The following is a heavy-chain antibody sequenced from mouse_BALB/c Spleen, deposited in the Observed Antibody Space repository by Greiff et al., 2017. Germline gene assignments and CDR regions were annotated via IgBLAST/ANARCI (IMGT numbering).Heavy chain of an antibody. Sequence: DVKLVESGGGLVQPGGSRKLSCAASGFTFSSFGMHWVRQAPEKGLEWVAYISSGSSTIYYADTVKGRFTISRDNPKNTLFLQMTSLRSEDTAMYYCARYYYGYYAMDYWGQGTSVTVSS. CDR1: GFTFSSFG. V-gene: IGHV5-17*02. CDR2: ISSGSSTI. D-gene: IGHD1-1*01. CDR3: ARYYYGYYAMDY. J-gene: IGHJ4*01.